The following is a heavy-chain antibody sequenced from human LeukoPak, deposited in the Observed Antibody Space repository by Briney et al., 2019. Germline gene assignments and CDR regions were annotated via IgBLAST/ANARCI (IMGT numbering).Heavy chain of an antibody. CDR2: IKVDGSEK. CDR3: AKDRMYGSYLDN. D-gene: IGHD1-26*01. Sequence: GGSLRLSCAVSGFTFSRYWMTWVRQAPGKGLEWVANIKVDGSEKYYVDAVKGRFTISRDNAKDSLYLQMNSLRAEDTAVFYCAKDRMYGSYLDNWGQGTLVTVSS. V-gene: IGHV3-7*03. J-gene: IGHJ4*02. CDR1: GFTFSRYW.